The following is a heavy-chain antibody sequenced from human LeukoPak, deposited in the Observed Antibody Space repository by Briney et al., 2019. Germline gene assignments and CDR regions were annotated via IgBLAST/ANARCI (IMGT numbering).Heavy chain of an antibody. J-gene: IGHJ4*02. D-gene: IGHD1-14*01. CDR3: ARVAEERKGGFDY. CDR1: GYTFTTYG. Sequence: ASVKVSCKASGYTFTTYGISWVRQAPGQGLEWMGWISAYNGYTYYAQKFQGRVTMTKGTSTGTAYLALRSLRSDDTAVYYCARVAEERKGGFDYWGQGTLVTVSS. V-gene: IGHV1-18*01. CDR2: ISAYNGYT.